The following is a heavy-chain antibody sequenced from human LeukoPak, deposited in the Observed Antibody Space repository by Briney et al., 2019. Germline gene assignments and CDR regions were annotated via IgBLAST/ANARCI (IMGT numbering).Heavy chain of an antibody. CDR1: GFTFSSYS. CDR2: ISSSSSYI. J-gene: IGHJ6*03. D-gene: IGHD2-2*01. Sequence: GGSLRLSCAASGFTFSSYSMNWVRQAPGKGLEWVSSISSSSSYIYYADSVKGRFTISRDNAKNSLYLQMNSLRAEDTAVYYCARENSCSSTSCLYYYYYYTDVWGKGTTVTVSS. V-gene: IGHV3-21*01. CDR3: ARENSCSSTSCLYYYYYYTDV.